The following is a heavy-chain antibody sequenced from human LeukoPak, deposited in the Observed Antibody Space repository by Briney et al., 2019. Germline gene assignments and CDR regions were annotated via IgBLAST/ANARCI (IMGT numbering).Heavy chain of an antibody. J-gene: IGHJ4*02. V-gene: IGHV3-11*06. CDR1: GFTFTDYY. Sequence: PGGSLRLSCAASGFTFTDYYMSWIRQAPGKGLEWLSYISSGSSDTNYADSVKGRFTISRDNAKKSLYLQMNSLRAEVTAVYYCVRTAGRDGGIWGQGTLVTVSS. D-gene: IGHD1-26*01. CDR2: ISSGSSDT. CDR3: VRTAGRDGGI.